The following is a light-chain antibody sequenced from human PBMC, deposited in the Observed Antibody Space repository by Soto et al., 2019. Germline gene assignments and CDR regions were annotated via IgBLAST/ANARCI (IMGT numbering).Light chain of an antibody. CDR3: FSYAGSSTWV. V-gene: IGLV2-23*02. J-gene: IGLJ3*02. CDR2: GVT. Sequence: QSVLTQPTSVSGSPGQSIPISCTGTRSDLWSYNSIAWYQQHPGKAPRGMIFGVTKRPSGISNRFSGSKSGFTASLTISGLQAEDEADYCCFSYAGSSTWVFGGGNKLTVL. CDR1: RSDLWSYNS.